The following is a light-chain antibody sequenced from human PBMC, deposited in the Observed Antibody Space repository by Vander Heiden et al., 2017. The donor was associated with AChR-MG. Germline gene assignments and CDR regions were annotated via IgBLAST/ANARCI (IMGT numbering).Light chain of an antibody. CDR1: QSISSW. V-gene: IGKV1-5*03. J-gene: IGKJ2*01. CDR2: KAS. Sequence: DIQMPQSPSTLSASVGDRVTITCRASQSISSWLAWYQQKPGKAPKLLIYKASALESGVPSRFSGSGSGTDFTLTINSLQPDDFATYYCQQYYSYSYTFGQGTKLEIK. CDR3: QQYYSYSYT.